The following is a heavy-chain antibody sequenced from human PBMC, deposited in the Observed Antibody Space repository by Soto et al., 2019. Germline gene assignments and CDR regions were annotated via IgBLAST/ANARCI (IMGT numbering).Heavy chain of an antibody. J-gene: IGHJ6*03. CDR3: ARDGEKEYQQPTGFYYYYMDV. CDR1: GGSISSGGYY. CDR2: IYYSGST. D-gene: IGHD2-2*01. Sequence: QVQLQESGPGLVKPSQTLSLTCTVSGGSISSGGYYWSWIRQHPGKGLEWIGYIYYSGSTYYNPSLKSRVTISVDTSKNQFSLKLSSVTAADTAVYYCARDGEKEYQQPTGFYYYYMDVWGKGTTVTVSS. V-gene: IGHV4-31*03.